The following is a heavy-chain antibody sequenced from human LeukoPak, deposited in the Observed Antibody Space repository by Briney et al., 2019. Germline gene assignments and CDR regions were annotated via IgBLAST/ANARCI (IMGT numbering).Heavy chain of an antibody. J-gene: IGHJ5*02. Sequence: SETLSLTCTVSGCSISSYYWSWIRQPPGKGLEWLGYIYYSGSTNYNPSLKSRVTISVDTSKNQFSLKLSSVTAADTAVYYCARHLEATPPAGWFDPWGQGTLVTVSS. CDR3: ARHLEATPPAGWFDP. CDR1: GCSISSYY. V-gene: IGHV4-59*08. D-gene: IGHD1-1*01. CDR2: IYYSGST.